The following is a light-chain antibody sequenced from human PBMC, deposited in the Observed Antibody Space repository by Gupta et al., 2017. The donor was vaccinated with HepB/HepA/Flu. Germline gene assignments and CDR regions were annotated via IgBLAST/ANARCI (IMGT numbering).Light chain of an antibody. Sequence: QSALTQPASVSGSPGQSITISCTGTNSDVGAYNYVSWYQQHPGKVPKLMIYDVTYRPAGGSSRFSGSKSGNTASLTISGLQAEDEGDYFCKSYAGSNIWVFGGGTKLTVL. J-gene: IGLJ3*02. V-gene: IGLV2-14*01. CDR1: NSDVGAYNY. CDR2: DVT. CDR3: KSYAGSNIWV.